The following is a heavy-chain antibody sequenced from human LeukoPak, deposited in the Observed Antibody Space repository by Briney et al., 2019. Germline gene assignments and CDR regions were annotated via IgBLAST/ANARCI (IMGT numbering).Heavy chain of an antibody. Sequence: ASVKVSCKASGYTFTSYGISWVRQAPGQGLEWMGWISAYNGNTNYAQKLQGRVTMTTDTSTSTAYMELRSLRSDDTAVYYCARSITMIVVVGGGYYCMDVWGKGTTVTVSS. CDR1: GYTFTSYG. D-gene: IGHD3-22*01. J-gene: IGHJ6*03. V-gene: IGHV1-18*01. CDR2: ISAYNGNT. CDR3: ARSITMIVVVGGGYYCMDV.